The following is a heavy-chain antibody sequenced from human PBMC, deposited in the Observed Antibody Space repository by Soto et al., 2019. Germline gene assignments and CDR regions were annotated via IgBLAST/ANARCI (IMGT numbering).Heavy chain of an antibody. CDR2: IYATGTT. CDR1: SGSIEVFY. Sequence: SGTXSLTSTISSGSIEVFYFTLNRKSAGKGLEWIGRIYATGTTDYNPSLKSRVMMSVDTSKKQFSLKLRSVTAADTAVYYCARHGTKNLRHWFETCGQG. CDR3: ARHGTKNLRHWFET. V-gene: IGHV4-4*07. D-gene: IGHD1-1*01. J-gene: IGHJ5*02.